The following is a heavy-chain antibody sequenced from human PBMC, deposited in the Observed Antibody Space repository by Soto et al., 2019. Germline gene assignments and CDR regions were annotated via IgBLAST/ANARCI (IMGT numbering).Heavy chain of an antibody. CDR1: GADINTYS. CDR2: IYTSASI. CDR3: ARDREAGYNFYYGMDV. V-gene: IGHV4-4*07. Sequence: LSLTCSVSGADINTYSWTWIRQPAVKGLEWIGRIYTSASINYNPSLKGRVTLSVDTSTNQVSLRLASVTAADTAIYYCARDREAGYNFYYGMDVWGQGTTVTVYS. D-gene: IGHD6-19*01. J-gene: IGHJ6*02.